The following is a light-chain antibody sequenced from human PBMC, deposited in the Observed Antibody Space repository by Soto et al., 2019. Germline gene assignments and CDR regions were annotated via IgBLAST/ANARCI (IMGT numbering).Light chain of an antibody. CDR2: GAS. CDR1: QSVSSY. Sequence: ESVLTQSPGTLSLSPGERATLACRASQSVSSYLAWYQQKPGQAPRLLIYGASTRATSFPARFSGSGSGTEFTLTVSSLQPDDFATYYCQQYDSYPSTFGQGTKVDIK. J-gene: IGKJ1*01. CDR3: QQYDSYPST. V-gene: IGKV3-15*01.